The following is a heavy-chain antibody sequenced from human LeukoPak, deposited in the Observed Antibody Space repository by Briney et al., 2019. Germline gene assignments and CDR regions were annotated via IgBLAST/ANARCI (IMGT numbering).Heavy chain of an antibody. J-gene: IGHJ4*02. Sequence: SVKVSCKASGGTFSSYAISWVRQAPGQGLEWMGGIIPIFGTANYAQKFQGRVTITTDESTSTAYMELSSLRSEDTAVYYCARDVGATWGTFDYWGQGTLVTVSS. CDR3: ARDVGATWGTFDY. V-gene: IGHV1-69*05. CDR1: GGTFSSYA. CDR2: IIPIFGTA. D-gene: IGHD1-26*01.